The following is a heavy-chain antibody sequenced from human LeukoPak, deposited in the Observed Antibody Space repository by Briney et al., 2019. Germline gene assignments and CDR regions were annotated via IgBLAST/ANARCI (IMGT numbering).Heavy chain of an antibody. CDR1: GFTFSSHV. J-gene: IGHJ4*02. CDR3: ARDLLGWELHYFDY. Sequence: GGSLRLSCAASGFTFSSHVISWVRQTPGKGLEWVSAISTSSGRTYYADSVKGRFSISRDNSKNTLYLQMNSLRAEDTAVYYCARDLLGWELHYFDYWGQGTLVTVSS. CDR2: ISTSSGRT. V-gene: IGHV3-23*01. D-gene: IGHD1-26*01.